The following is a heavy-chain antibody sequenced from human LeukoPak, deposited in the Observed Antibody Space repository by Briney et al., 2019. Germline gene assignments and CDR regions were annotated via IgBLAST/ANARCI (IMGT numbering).Heavy chain of an antibody. J-gene: IGHJ4*02. CDR3: AKDHPNGYLYYFDY. V-gene: IGHV3-30*18. D-gene: IGHD1-1*01. Sequence: GGSLRLSCAASGFTFSSYGMHWVRQAPGKGLEWVAVISYDGSNKYYADSVKGRFTISRDNSKNTLYLQMNSLRAEDTAVYYCAKDHPNGYLYYFDYWGQGTLVTVSS. CDR2: ISYDGSNK. CDR1: GFTFSSYG.